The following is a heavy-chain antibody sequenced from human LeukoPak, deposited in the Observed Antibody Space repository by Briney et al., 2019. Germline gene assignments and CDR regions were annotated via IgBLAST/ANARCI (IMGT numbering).Heavy chain of an antibody. CDR2: IYPHSCGT. CDR1: GYTLNEYF. V-gene: IGHV1-2*02. J-gene: IGHJ4*02. D-gene: IGHD2-2*01. CDR3: SSSIVYCSSISLYFI. Sequence: AASVTVSCLASGYTLNEYFMHWVRLAPAPGREGLGWIYPHSCGTNYAQQFQGRVTMTRDTSHSTDYMELNRLRSDDTAVCDCSSSIVYCSSISLYFIWGQGTLVSVSS.